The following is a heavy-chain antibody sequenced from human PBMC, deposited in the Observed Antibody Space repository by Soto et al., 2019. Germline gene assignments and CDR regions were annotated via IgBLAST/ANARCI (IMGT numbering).Heavy chain of an antibody. V-gene: IGHV4-30-2*01. D-gene: IGHD3-10*01. Sequence: QLQLHMSGSGLVKPSQTLSLTCTVSGASITYGAYSWSWFRQTPRKGLEWIGYINHLETTFYNPSFESRLTLSIDRTKNQCSLNLKSMSAADRAVYFCARGGGFDSFDYWGQGILVTVSS. CDR3: ARGGGFDSFDY. CDR2: INHLETT. J-gene: IGHJ4*02. CDR1: GASITYGAYS.